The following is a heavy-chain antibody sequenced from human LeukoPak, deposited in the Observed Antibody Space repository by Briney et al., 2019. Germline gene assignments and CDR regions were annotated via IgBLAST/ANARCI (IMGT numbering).Heavy chain of an antibody. CDR1: GFTFSNAW. CDR3: ANHGHYGMDV. J-gene: IGHJ6*02. CDR2: ISGSGDTT. V-gene: IGHV3-23*01. Sequence: PGGSLRLSCAASGFTFSNAWMTWVRQAPGKGLEWVSGISGSGDTTYYADSVKGRFTLSRDNSKNTLYLQMDLLRAEDTAIYYCANHGHYGMDVWGQGTTVTVSS.